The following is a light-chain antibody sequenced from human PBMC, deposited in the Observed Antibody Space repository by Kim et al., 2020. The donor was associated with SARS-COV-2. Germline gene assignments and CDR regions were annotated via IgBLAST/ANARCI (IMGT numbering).Light chain of an antibody. CDR1: SSDVGAHNY. CDR3: SSYAGTIGL. J-gene: IGLJ3*02. CDR2: DVS. Sequence: PGHPLPIPCSGTSSDVGAHNYVSWYQQHPGKAPKLMIYDVSQRPSGVPDRFSGSKSGNTASLTVSGLQAEDEADYYCSSYAGTIGLFGGGTQLTVL. V-gene: IGLV2-8*01.